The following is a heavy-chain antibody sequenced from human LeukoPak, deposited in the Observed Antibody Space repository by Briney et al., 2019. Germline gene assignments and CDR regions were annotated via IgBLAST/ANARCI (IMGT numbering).Heavy chain of an antibody. V-gene: IGHV4-39*01. J-gene: IGHJ6*02. CDR3: ARLPRDIVVVPAAINSYYYYGMDV. CDR2: IYYSGST. D-gene: IGHD2-2*02. CDR1: GGSISSSSYY. Sequence: PSETLSLTCTVSGGSISSSSYYWGWIRQPPGKGLEWIGSIYYSGSTYYNPSLKSRVTISVDTSKNQFSLKLSSVTAADTAVYYCARLPRDIVVVPAAINSYYYYGMDVWGQGTTVTVSS.